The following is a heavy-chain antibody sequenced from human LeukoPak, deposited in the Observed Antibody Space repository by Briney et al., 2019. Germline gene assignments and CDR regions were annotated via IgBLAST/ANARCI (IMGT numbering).Heavy chain of an antibody. CDR3: TRYQT. CDR2: IKEDGSKK. CDR1: LGSHW. D-gene: IGHD2-2*01. J-gene: IGHJ4*02. V-gene: IGHV3-7*01. Sequence: GGSLRLSCVGALGSHWMGWVRQAPGKGLEWVANIKEDGSKKYYMDSVKGRFTISRDNAKSSLFLQMNNLRVEDTDVYYCTRYQTWGQGTLATVSS.